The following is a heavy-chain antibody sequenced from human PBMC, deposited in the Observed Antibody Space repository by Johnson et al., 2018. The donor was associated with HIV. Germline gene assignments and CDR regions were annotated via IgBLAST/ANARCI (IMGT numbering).Heavy chain of an antibody. Sequence: QVQLVESGGGVVQPGRSLRLSCAASGFTFSTYGMHWVRQAPGKGLEWVGVISYDGSNKYYGDSVTGRFTISRDNSKNTLYLQMNSLRAEDTAVYYCEREGGVWASDIWGQGTMVTGSS. D-gene: IGHD6-6*01. V-gene: IGHV3-30*03. CDR1: GFTFSTYG. J-gene: IGHJ3*02. CDR2: ISYDGSNK. CDR3: EREGGVWASDI.